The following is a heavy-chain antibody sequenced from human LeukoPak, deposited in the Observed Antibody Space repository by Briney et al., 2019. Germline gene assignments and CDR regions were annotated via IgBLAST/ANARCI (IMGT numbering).Heavy chain of an antibody. CDR1: GGSISSSSYY. D-gene: IGHD6-13*01. Sequence: SETLSLTCTVSGGSISSSSYYWGWIRQPPGKGLEWIGSIYYSGSTYYNPSLKSRVTISVDTSKNQFSLKLSSVTAADTAVYYCARDRIAAAGSAFDIWGQGTMVTVSP. CDR3: ARDRIAAAGSAFDI. V-gene: IGHV4-39*07. CDR2: IYYSGST. J-gene: IGHJ3*02.